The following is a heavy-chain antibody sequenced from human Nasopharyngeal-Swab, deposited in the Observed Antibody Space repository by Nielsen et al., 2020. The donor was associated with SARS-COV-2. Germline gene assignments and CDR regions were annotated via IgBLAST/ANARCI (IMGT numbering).Heavy chain of an antibody. J-gene: IGHJ6*02. CDR3: ARGCSSTSCYRSDGMDV. CDR2: IWYDGSNK. D-gene: IGHD2-2*01. CDR1: GFTFSSYG. V-gene: IGHV3-33*01. Sequence: GESLKISCAASGFTFSSYGMHWVRQAPGKGLEWVAVIWYDGSNKYYADSVKGRFTISRDNFKNTLYLQMNSLRAEDTAVYYCARGCSSTSCYRSDGMDVWGQGTTVTVSS.